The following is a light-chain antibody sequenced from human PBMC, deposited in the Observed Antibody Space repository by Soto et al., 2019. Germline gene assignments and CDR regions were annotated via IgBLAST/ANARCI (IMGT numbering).Light chain of an antibody. CDR3: TTWDDSLNGPV. J-gene: IGLJ2*01. CDR1: RSNIGTNT. V-gene: IGLV1-44*01. CDR2: GND. Sequence: QSVLTQPPSASVSPGQRVTISCSGSRSNIGTNTVNWYQHLPGTAPKLLIFGNDQRPSGVPDRFSGSKSGTSASLAISGLQSEDEADYFCTTWDDSLNGPVFGGGTKLTVL.